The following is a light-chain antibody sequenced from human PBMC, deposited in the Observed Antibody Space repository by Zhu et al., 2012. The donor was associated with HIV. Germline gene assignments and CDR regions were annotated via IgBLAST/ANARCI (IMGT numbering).Light chain of an antibody. J-gene: IGKJ4*01. V-gene: IGKV3-11*01. CDR1: RSVSSF. Sequence: IVLTQSPATLSLSPGERATVSCRASRSVSSFVAWYQQKPGQAPRLLIYDASKRATGIPARFSGSGSGTDFTLTINSLEPEDFALYYCQQRSNWPLTFGGGTKVEIK. CDR2: DAS. CDR3: QQRSNWPLT.